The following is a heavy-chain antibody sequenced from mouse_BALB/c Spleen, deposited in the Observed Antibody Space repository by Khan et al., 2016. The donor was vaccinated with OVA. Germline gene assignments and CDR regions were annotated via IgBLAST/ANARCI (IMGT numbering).Heavy chain of an antibody. Sequence: QVQLQQSGAELAKPGASVKMSCKASDYTFTNYWMHWVKQRPGQGLEWIGYINPSTDYTVYNQKFKDKATLTADKSSSTAYMQLSSLTSEDSAVYYCVNHGSSSAWFTYWGQGTLVTVSA. CDR3: VNHGSSSAWFTY. V-gene: IGHV1-7*01. J-gene: IGHJ3*01. D-gene: IGHD1-1*01. CDR1: DYTFTNYW. CDR2: INPSTDYT.